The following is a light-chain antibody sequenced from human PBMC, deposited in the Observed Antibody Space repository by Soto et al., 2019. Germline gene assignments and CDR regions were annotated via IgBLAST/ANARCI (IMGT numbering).Light chain of an antibody. J-gene: IGKJ2*01. CDR3: QQYGSSLYT. Sequence: EVLLTQSPGTLSLSPGERGTLSWGASQSVSDKYLAWYQLRPGPAPRLLIYGASRRATGIPERLSGSGYGTDLTITISRMENEDFEVYYCQQYGSSLYTFGQGTKVDI. V-gene: IGKV3-20*01. CDR1: QSVSDKY. CDR2: GAS.